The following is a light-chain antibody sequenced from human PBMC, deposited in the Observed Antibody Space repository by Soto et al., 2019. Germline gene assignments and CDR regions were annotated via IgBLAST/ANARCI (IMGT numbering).Light chain of an antibody. CDR1: SSNIGTNA. CDR3: AVCDDSLAGRV. V-gene: IGLV1-44*01. Sequence: QSVLTQPPSASGTPGQRVTISCSGSSSNIGTNAVTWYQHLPGTAPKLLIYGQNHRPAGVPDRFSGSKSGTSASLAISGLQSEDEADYYCAVCDDSLAGRVFGGGTKLTVL. J-gene: IGLJ2*01. CDR2: GQN.